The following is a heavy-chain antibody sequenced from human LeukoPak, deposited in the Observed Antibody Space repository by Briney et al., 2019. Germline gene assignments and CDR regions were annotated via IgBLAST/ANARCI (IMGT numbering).Heavy chain of an antibody. V-gene: IGHV3-48*03. Sequence: GGSLRLSCAASGFXLSSYEINWVRLAPGKGLEWISHISRTGTSIYYADSVKGRFTISRDSAKNSLYLQMNSLRAEDTAVYYCARGPYSSNWYVDYWGQGTLVTVAS. CDR2: ISRTGTSI. D-gene: IGHD6-13*01. CDR3: ARGPYSSNWYVDY. CDR1: GFXLSSYE. J-gene: IGHJ4*02.